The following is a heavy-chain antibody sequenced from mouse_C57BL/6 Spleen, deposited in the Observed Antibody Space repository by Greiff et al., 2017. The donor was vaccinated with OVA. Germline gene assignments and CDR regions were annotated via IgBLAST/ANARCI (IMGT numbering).Heavy chain of an antibody. D-gene: IGHD2-5*01. Sequence: QVQLQQPGAELVMPGASVKLSCKASGYTFTSYWMHWVKQRPGQGLEWIGEIDPSDSSTNYNQQFKGKSTLTVDKSSSTAYMQLSSLTSEDSAVYYCARAIYSKDYAMDYWGQGTSVTVSS. J-gene: IGHJ4*01. CDR2: IDPSDSST. V-gene: IGHV1-69*01. CDR3: ARAIYSKDYAMDY. CDR1: GYTFTSYW.